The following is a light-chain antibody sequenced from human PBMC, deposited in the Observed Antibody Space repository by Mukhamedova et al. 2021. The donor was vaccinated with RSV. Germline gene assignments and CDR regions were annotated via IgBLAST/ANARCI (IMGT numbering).Light chain of an antibody. J-gene: IGKJ4*01. V-gene: IGKV1-9*01. CDR2: SAS. CDR3: QRTNAVPLS. Sequence: GRAPKLLIYSASLLERGVPSRFRGSGSRTEFTLTISSLQPEDFATYYCQRTNAVPLSFGGGTTVDIK.